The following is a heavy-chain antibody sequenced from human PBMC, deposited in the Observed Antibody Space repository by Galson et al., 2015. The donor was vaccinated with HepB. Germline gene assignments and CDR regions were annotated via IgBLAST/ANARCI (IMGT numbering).Heavy chain of an antibody. D-gene: IGHD4-23*01. Sequence: SVKVSCKVSGYTLTELSMHWVRQAPGKGLEWMGGFDPEDGETIYAQKFQGRVTMTEDTSTDTAYMELSSLRSEDTAVYYCATRLRWSYYFDYWGQGTLVTVSS. CDR3: ATRLRWSYYFDY. CDR2: FDPEDGET. J-gene: IGHJ4*02. V-gene: IGHV1-24*01. CDR1: GYTLTELS.